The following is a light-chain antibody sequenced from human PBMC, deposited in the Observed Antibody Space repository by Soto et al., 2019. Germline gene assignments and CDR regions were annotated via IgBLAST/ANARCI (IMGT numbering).Light chain of an antibody. CDR3: SSYTSSSTLV. Sequence: QFVLTQPASVSGAPGPSITISRPGTNSDVGCYDLCLWDQPHPSKAPKLIIYDVSNRPSGVSNRFSGSKSGNTASLTISGLQAEDEADYYCSSYTSSSTLVFGTGTKVTVL. V-gene: IGLV2-14*03. J-gene: IGLJ1*01. CDR2: DVS. CDR1: NSDVGCYDL.